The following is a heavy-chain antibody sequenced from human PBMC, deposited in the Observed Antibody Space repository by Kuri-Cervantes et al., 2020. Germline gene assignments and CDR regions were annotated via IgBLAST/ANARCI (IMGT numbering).Heavy chain of an antibody. V-gene: IGHV1-2*02. Sequence: ASVKVSCKASGYTFTGYYMHWVRQAPGQGLEWMGWINPNSGGTNYAQKFQGRVTMTRDTSISTAYMELSRLRSDDTAVYYCARESTHYDILPGYYRNWYFDLWGRGTLVTVSS. CDR1: GYTFTGYY. D-gene: IGHD3-9*01. CDR3: ARESTHYDILPGYYRNWYFDL. CDR2: INPNSGGT. J-gene: IGHJ2*01.